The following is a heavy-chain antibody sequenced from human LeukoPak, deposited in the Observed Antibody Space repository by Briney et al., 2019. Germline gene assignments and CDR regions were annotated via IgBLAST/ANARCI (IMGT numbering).Heavy chain of an antibody. CDR3: ARHEYYYDSSGYYYYYYYMDV. CDR2: INHSGST. D-gene: IGHD3-22*01. J-gene: IGHJ6*03. V-gene: IGHV4-34*01. CDR1: GASFSGYY. Sequence: SETLSLTCAVYGASFSGYYWSWIRQPPGKGLEWIGEINHSGSTNYNPSLKSRVTISVDTSKNQFSLKLSSVTAADTAVYYCARHEYYYDSSGYYYYYYYMDVWGKGTTVTISS.